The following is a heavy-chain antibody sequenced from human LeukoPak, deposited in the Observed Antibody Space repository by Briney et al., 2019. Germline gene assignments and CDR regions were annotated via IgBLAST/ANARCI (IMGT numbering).Heavy chain of an antibody. J-gene: IGHJ6*02. CDR3: ARAFIDYYDGMDV. CDR2: INPNSGGT. D-gene: IGHD2-15*01. CDR1: GYTFTGYY. Sequence: ASVKVSCKASGYTFTGYYMHWVRQAPGQGLEWMGRINPNSGGTNYAQKFQGRVTMTRDTSISTAYMELSRLRSDDTAVYYCARAFIDYYDGMDVWGQGTTVTVSS. V-gene: IGHV1-2*06.